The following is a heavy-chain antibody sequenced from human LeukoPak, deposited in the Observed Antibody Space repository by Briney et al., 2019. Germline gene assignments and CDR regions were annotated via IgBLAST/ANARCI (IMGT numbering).Heavy chain of an antibody. Sequence: ASVKVSCKASGYTFTSYDINWVRQVTGQGLEWMGWMNPNSGNTGYAQKFQGRVTITRNTSISTAYMELSSLRSEDTAVYYCAKDILTGGLYCMDVWGKGTTVTTSS. J-gene: IGHJ6*03. CDR1: GYTFTSYD. CDR2: MNPNSGNT. D-gene: IGHD3-9*01. CDR3: AKDILTGGLYCMDV. V-gene: IGHV1-8*03.